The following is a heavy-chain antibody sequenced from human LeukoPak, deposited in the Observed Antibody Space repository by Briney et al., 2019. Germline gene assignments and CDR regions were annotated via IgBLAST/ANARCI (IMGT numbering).Heavy chain of an antibody. CDR2: TNHSGST. Sequence: SETLSLTCAVYGGSFSGYYWSWIRQPPGKGLEWIGETNHSGSTNYNPSLKSRVTISVDTSKNQFSLKLSSVTAADTAVYYCARGGEYSYGFRRFDYWGQGTLVTVSS. CDR1: GGSFSGYY. CDR3: ARGGEYSYGFRRFDY. D-gene: IGHD5-18*01. V-gene: IGHV4-34*01. J-gene: IGHJ4*02.